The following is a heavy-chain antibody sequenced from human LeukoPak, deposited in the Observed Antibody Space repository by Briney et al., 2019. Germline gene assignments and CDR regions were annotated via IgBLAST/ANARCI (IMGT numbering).Heavy chain of an antibody. Sequence: SVTVPCTASGGTFSSYAISWVRPAPGQGLEWMGGIIPIFGTANYAQKFQGRVTFTRDTSASTAYMELSSLRSEDTAMYYCARGRWDYTVTTLYYFDSWGQGTLVTVSS. CDR1: GGTFSSYA. J-gene: IGHJ4*02. CDR3: ARGRWDYTVTTLYYFDS. D-gene: IGHD4-11*01. V-gene: IGHV1-69*05. CDR2: IIPIFGTA.